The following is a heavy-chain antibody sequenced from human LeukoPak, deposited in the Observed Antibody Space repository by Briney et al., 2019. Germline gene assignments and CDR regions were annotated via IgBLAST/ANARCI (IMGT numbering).Heavy chain of an antibody. V-gene: IGHV3-21*04. J-gene: IGHJ5*02. CDR3: ARVSGNYDSSGYYYVTFDP. D-gene: IGHD3-22*01. Sequence: GGSLRLSCAASGYTFSTYTMNWVRQAPGKGLEWVPSITSSSTYIYYADSVKGRFTISRDNARNSLYLQMNSLRAEDTAVYYCARVSGNYDSSGYYYVTFDPWGQGTLVTVSS. CDR1: GYTFSTYT. CDR2: ITSSSTYI.